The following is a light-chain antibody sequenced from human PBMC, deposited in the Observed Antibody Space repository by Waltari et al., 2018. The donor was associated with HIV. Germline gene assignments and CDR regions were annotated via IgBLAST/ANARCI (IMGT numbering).Light chain of an antibody. V-gene: IGLV2-18*02. J-gene: IGLJ2*01. CDR2: EVN. CDR3: SSYTSSTVV. Sequence: QSALTQPPSVSGSPGQSVTISCTGTSSDVGSYNRVSWYQQPPGTAPKLMIYEVNNRPSGVPYSFSGSKSGHTASLTISGLQAEDEADYYCSSYTSSTVVFGGGTKLTVL. CDR1: SSDVGSYNR.